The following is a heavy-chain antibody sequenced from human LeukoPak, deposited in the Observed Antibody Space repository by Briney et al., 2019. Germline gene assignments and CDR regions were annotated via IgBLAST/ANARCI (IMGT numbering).Heavy chain of an antibody. CDR1: GFTFSSYS. CDR3: ARAPAKDIVVAPAAVNYMDV. J-gene: IGHJ6*03. D-gene: IGHD2-2*01. CDR2: ISSSSSYI. V-gene: IGHV3-21*01. Sequence: GGSLRLSCAASGFTFSSYSMNWVRQAPGKGLEWVSSISSSSSYIYYADSVKGRFTISRDNAKNSLYLQMNSLRAEDTAVYYCARAPAKDIVVAPAAVNYMDVWGKGTTVTVSS.